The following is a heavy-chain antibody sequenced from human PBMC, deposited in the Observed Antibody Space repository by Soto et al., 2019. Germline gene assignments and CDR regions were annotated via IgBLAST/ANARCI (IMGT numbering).Heavy chain of an antibody. J-gene: IGHJ5*02. CDR1: GVSIGSGDYS. CDR3: GSSKYNMVAGPKWFDP. CDR2: IYHRGNT. V-gene: IGHV4-30-2*01. Sequence: SETLSLTCTVSGVSIGSGDYSWSWIRQPPGKGLEWLGYIYHRGNTYYNPSLESRLTMSADRSKNQLSLSLRSVNAADTAMYYCGSSKYNMVAGPKWFDPWGQGILVTVSS. D-gene: IGHD1-20*01.